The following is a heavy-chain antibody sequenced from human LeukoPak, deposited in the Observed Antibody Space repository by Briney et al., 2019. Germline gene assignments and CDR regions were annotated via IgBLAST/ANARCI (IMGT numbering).Heavy chain of an antibody. CDR3: APTSVSYFCY. CDR2: INPNIGGT. Sequence: ASVTVSCKPSGYTLTSDGISWVRHAPGQGLEWMGWINPNIGGTNYAQKFQGRVTMTRDTSISTAYMELSRLRSDDTAVYFCAPTSVSYFCYWGQGTLVTVSS. D-gene: IGHD2-2*01. J-gene: IGHJ4*02. V-gene: IGHV1-2*02. CDR1: GYTLTSDG.